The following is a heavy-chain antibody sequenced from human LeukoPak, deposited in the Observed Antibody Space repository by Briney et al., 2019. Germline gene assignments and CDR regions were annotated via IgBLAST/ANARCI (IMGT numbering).Heavy chain of an antibody. J-gene: IGHJ4*02. D-gene: IGHD6-19*01. CDR3: ARVPIPAMYSSGWYCDY. Sequence: SETLSLTCTVSGGSISSYYWSWLRQPPGKGLEWIGYIYYSGSTNYNPSLKSRVTISVDTSKNQFSLKLSSVTAADTAVYYCARVPIPAMYSSGWYCDYWGQGTLVTVSS. CDR2: IYYSGST. V-gene: IGHV4-59*01. CDR1: GGSISSYY.